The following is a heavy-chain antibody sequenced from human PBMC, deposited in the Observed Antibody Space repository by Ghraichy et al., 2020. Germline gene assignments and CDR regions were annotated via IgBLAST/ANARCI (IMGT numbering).Heavy chain of an antibody. CDR3: ARGLHGSVRIQLWLGVWFDP. Sequence: SETLSLTCAVYGGSFSGYYWSWIRQPPGKGLEWIGEINHSGSTNYNPSLKSRVTISVDTSKNQFSLKLSSVTAADTAVYYCARGLHGSVRIQLWLGVWFDPWGQGTLVTVSS. CDR2: INHSGST. J-gene: IGHJ5*02. V-gene: IGHV4-34*01. D-gene: IGHD5-18*01. CDR1: GGSFSGYY.